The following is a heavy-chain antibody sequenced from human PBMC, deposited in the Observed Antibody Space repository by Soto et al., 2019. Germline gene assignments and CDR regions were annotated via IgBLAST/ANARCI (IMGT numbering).Heavy chain of an antibody. V-gene: IGHV1-69*13. Sequence: SVKGSCKASGGTLSSYALSGVRQSPVQVRETLGGIIPIFGTANYAQKFQGRVTITADESTSTAYMELSSLRSEDTAVYYCARVSHYYDSSGYYQHYYGMDVWGQGTTVTVSS. J-gene: IGHJ6*02. D-gene: IGHD3-22*01. CDR1: GGTLSSYA. CDR3: ARVSHYYDSSGYYQHYYGMDV. CDR2: IIPIFGTA.